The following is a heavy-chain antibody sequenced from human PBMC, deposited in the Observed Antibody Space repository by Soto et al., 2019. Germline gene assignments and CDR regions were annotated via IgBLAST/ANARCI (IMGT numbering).Heavy chain of an antibody. Sequence: GASVKVSCKASGGTFSSYAISWVRQAPGQGPEWMGGIIPIFGTANYAQKFQGRVTITADESTSTAYMELSSLRSEDTAVYYCARDLLSYDAFDIWGQGTMVTVSS. CDR3: ARDLLSYDAFDI. V-gene: IGHV1-69*13. J-gene: IGHJ3*02. CDR1: GGTFSSYA. CDR2: IIPIFGTA. D-gene: IGHD2-15*01.